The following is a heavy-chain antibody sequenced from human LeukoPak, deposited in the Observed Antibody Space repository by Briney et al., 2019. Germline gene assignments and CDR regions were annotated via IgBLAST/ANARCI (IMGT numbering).Heavy chain of an antibody. CDR2: ISGSGGNT. J-gene: IGHJ5*02. CDR1: GFAFSSYA. CDR3: AKGPYSGFS. D-gene: IGHD1-26*01. Sequence: GGSLRLSCAATGFAFSSYAMSWVRQAPGKGLEWVSAISGSGGNTYYADSVKGRFTISRDNPKNTLYLQMNSLRAEDTAVYYCAKGPYSGFSWGQGTLVTVSS. V-gene: IGHV3-23*01.